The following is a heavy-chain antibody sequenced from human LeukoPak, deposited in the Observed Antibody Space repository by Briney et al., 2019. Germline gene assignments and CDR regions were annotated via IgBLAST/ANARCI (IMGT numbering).Heavy chain of an antibody. CDR2: IYYSGST. Sequence: SETLSLTCTVSGGSISSYYWSWIRQPAGKGLEWIGYIYYSGSTNYNPSLKSRVTISVDTSKNQFSLKLSSVTAADTAVYYCARDPGSSWYRFDYWGQGTLVTVSS. CDR3: ARDPGSSWYRFDY. CDR1: GGSISSYY. D-gene: IGHD6-13*01. V-gene: IGHV4-59*01. J-gene: IGHJ4*02.